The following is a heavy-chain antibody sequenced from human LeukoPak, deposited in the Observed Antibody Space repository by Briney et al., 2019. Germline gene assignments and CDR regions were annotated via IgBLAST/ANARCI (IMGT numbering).Heavy chain of an antibody. J-gene: IGHJ1*01. V-gene: IGHV4-39*07. D-gene: IGHD6-13*01. Sequence: PSETLSLTCTVSGGSISSSNYYWSWIRQPPGKGLEWIGEINHSGSTNYNPSLTSRVTISVDTSKNQFSLKLSSVTAADTAVYYCARTSKTPGIAGCFQHWGQGTLVTVSS. CDR1: GGSISSSNYY. CDR3: ARTSKTPGIAGCFQH. CDR2: INHSGST.